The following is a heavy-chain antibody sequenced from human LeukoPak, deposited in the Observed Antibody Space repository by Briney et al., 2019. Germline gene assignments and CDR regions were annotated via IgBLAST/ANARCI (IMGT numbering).Heavy chain of an antibody. D-gene: IGHD1-26*01. CDR1: GGSISSSTYY. J-gene: IGHJ4*02. Sequence: SETLSLTCTVSGGSISSSTYYWGWIRQPPGKGLEWIGYIYYSGSTNYNPSLKSRVTISVDTSKNQFSLKLSSVTAADTAVYYCARYNGSYPVDYXXXGXLVTVSS. V-gene: IGHV4-61*05. CDR3: ARYNGSYPVDY. CDR2: IYYSGST.